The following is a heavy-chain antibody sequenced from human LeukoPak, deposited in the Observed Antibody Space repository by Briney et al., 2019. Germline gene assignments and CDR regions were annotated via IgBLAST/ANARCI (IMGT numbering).Heavy chain of an antibody. D-gene: IGHD3-10*01. CDR2: IYHSGST. V-gene: IGHV4-38-2*02. CDR1: GYSISSGYY. CDR3: ARDPMLWFGEAHAFDI. Sequence: SETLSLTCTVSGYSISSGYYWGWIRQPPGKGLEWIGSIYHSGSTYYNPSLKSRVTISVDKSKNQFSLKLSSVTAADTAVHYCARDPMLWFGEAHAFDIWGQGTMVTVSS. J-gene: IGHJ3*02.